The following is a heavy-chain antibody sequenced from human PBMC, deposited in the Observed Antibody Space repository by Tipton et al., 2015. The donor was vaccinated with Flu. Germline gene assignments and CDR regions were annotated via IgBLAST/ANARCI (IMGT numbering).Heavy chain of an antibody. V-gene: IGHV3-7*03. CDR1: GFTFSTYW. D-gene: IGHD2-21*01. J-gene: IGHJ4*02. CDR2: IKQDGSVK. Sequence: SLRLSCAASGFTFSTYWMSWVRQAPGKGLEWVANIKQDGSVKYYVDSVKGRFTISRDNAKNSLYLQMSSLRVEDTAVYYCARQIGGGDCYWGQGTLVTVSS. CDR3: ARQIGGGDCY.